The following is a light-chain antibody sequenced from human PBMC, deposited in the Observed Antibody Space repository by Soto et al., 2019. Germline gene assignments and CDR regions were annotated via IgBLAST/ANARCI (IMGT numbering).Light chain of an antibody. Sequence: DIQMTQSPSSISASVGDRVTITCRASQPISSWLAWYQQVPGQAPYLLIYPASTLQNGVPSRFSRSGSGTGFNPTINYLRAEDFATYYCQQGYNFPRAFGQGTRVEI. CDR2: PAS. V-gene: IGKV1-12*01. J-gene: IGKJ1*01. CDR1: QPISSW. CDR3: QQGYNFPRA.